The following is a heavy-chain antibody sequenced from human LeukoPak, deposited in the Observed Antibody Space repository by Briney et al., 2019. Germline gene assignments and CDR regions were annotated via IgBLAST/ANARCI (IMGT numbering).Heavy chain of an antibody. CDR3: AKDGLSFYDSSESSGYFLGY. CDR1: GFTITNYA. CDR2: ISGGGYSS. D-gene: IGHD3-22*01. J-gene: IGHJ4*02. V-gene: IGHV3-23*01. Sequence: GGSLRLSCAASGFTITNYAMSWVRQAPGKGLEWVSGISGGGYSSYYANSVKGRFTISRDNSKDTLYLQMNSLRVEDTAVYYCAKDGLSFYDSSESSGYFLGYWGQGTLVTVSS.